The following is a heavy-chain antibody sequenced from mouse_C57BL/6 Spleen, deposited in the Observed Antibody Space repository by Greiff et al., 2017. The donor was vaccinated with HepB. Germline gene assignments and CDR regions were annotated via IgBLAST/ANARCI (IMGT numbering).Heavy chain of an antibody. CDR1: GYSITSGYY. CDR2: ISYDGSN. D-gene: IGHD5-1*01. V-gene: IGHV3-6*01. Sequence: EVKLVESGPGLVKPSQSLSLTCSVTGYSITSGYYWNWIRQFPGNKLEWMGYISYDGSNNYNPSLKNRISITRDTSKNQFFLKLNSATTEDTATYYCARGVRGPAYWGQGTLVTVSA. CDR3: ARGVRGPAY. J-gene: IGHJ3*01.